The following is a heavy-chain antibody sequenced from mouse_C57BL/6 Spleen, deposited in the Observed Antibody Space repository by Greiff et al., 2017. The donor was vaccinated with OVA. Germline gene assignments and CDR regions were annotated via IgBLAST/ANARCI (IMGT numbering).Heavy chain of an antibody. Sequence: QVQLQQPGAELVMPGASVKLSCKASGYTFTSYWMHWVKQRPGQGLEWIGELDPSDSYTNYNQKFKGKSTLTVDKSSSTAYMQLSSLTSEDSAVYYCARWLPYYYAMDYWGQGTSVTVSS. CDR2: LDPSDSYT. CDR3: ARWLPYYYAMDY. V-gene: IGHV1-69*01. CDR1: GYTFTSYW. D-gene: IGHD2-2*01. J-gene: IGHJ4*01.